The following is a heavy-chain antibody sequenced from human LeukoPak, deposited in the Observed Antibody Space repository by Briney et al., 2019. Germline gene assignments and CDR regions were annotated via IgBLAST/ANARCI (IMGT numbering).Heavy chain of an antibody. Sequence: LTGGSLRLSCAASGFTFSSYGMHWVPQAPGKGLEWVAVISYDGSNRYYGDSVKGRFTISRDNSKNTLYLQMNSLRAEDTAVYYCARHLGYWYFDLWGRGTLVTVSS. CDR2: ISYDGSNR. V-gene: IGHV3-30*03. CDR3: ARHLGYWYFDL. D-gene: IGHD7-27*01. CDR1: GFTFSSYG. J-gene: IGHJ2*01.